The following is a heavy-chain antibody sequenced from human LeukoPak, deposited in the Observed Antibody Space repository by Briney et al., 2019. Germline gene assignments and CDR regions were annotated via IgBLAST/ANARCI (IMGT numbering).Heavy chain of an antibody. CDR1: GFTFSSYW. CDR2: INQDGSEK. CDR3: ARDRITINY. Sequence: GGSPRLSCAASGFTFSSYWMSWVRQVPGKGLEWVANINQDGSEKYYVDSVKGRFTISRDDARNSLYLQMNSLRVEDTAVYYCARDRITINYWGQGTLVTVSS. D-gene: IGHD5-24*01. V-gene: IGHV3-7*01. J-gene: IGHJ4*02.